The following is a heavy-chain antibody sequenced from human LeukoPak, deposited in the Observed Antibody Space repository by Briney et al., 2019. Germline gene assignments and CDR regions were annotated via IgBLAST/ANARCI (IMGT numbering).Heavy chain of an antibody. Sequence: SVKVSCKASGGTFSSYAISWVRQAPGQGLEWMGGIIPIFGTANYAQKFQGRVTITADESTSTAYMELSSLRSEDTAVYYCARKYFDWLSGTYYFDYWGQGTLVTVSS. J-gene: IGHJ4*02. CDR1: GGTFSSYA. CDR2: IIPIFGTA. CDR3: ARKYFDWLSGTYYFDY. V-gene: IGHV1-69*13. D-gene: IGHD3-9*01.